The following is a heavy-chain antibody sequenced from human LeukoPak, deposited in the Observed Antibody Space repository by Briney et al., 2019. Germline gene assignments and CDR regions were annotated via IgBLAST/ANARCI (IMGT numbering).Heavy chain of an antibody. Sequence: GGSLRLSCAASGFSFSNYGMHWVRQAPGKGLEWVALIQSDGSKTYSADSVKGRFTISRDNPRNTLYLQMNRLRPEDTAVYYCAKRYCKSATCRSDMDAWGQGATVTVSS. CDR2: IQSDGSKT. V-gene: IGHV3-30*02. D-gene: IGHD2-15*01. CDR1: GFSFSNYG. CDR3: AKRYCKSATCRSDMDA. J-gene: IGHJ6*02.